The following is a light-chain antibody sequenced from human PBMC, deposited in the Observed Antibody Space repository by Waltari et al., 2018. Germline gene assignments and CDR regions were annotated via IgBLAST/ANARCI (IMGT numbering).Light chain of an antibody. J-gene: IGLJ2*01. V-gene: IGLV3-21*04. CDR2: YDG. Sequence: SYVLTQPPSVSVAPGQTARITCGGTNVGSKSVNWYQRKPGQAPVMVIYYDGDRPSGIPDRFSGSNSGNTATLTISRVEAGDEADYYCQVWDGSADYVVFGGGTKLTVL. CDR1: NVGSKS. CDR3: QVWDGSADYVV.